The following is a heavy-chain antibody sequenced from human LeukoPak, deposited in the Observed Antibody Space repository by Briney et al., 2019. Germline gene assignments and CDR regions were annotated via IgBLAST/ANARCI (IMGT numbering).Heavy chain of an antibody. CDR3: AGSRGGLADYFDY. D-gene: IGHD3-16*01. Sequence: ASVKVSCKASGDTFSTYAITWVRQAPGQGLEWMGGIIPMFGTVNYAQKFQGRVTITADESTSTAYLQLRSLTSEDTAVYYCAGSRGGLADYFDYWGQGTLVTVSS. J-gene: IGHJ4*02. CDR1: GDTFSTYA. V-gene: IGHV1-69*13. CDR2: IIPMFGTV.